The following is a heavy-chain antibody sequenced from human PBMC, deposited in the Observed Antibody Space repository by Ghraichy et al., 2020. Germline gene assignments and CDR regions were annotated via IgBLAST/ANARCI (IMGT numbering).Heavy chain of an antibody. CDR3: VGGYCSGGSCYPYYYGMDV. V-gene: IGHV3-21*01. D-gene: IGHD2-15*01. CDR2: ISSSSSYI. Sequence: GESLNISCAASGFTFSSYSMNWVRQAPGKGLEWVSSISSSSSYIYYADSVKGRFTISRDNAKNSLYLQMNSLRAEDTAVYYCVGGYCSGGSCYPYYYGMDVWGQGTTVTVSS. J-gene: IGHJ6*02. CDR1: GFTFSSYS.